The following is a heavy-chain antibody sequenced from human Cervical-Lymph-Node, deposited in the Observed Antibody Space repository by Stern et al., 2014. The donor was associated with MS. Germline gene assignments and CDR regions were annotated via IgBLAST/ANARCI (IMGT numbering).Heavy chain of an antibody. CDR2: IYYSGTT. J-gene: IGHJ4*02. CDR1: GGSIVPYY. CDR3: ARLTYNYGTPDY. D-gene: IGHD5-24*01. V-gene: IGHV4-59*08. Sequence: VQLVESGPGLVKPSETLSLTCTASGGSIVPYYWNWIRQPPGKGLEWIGYIYYSGTTNYNPSFESRVPLSLDTSKNKFSLLLTSVTAADTAIYYCARLTYNYGTPDYWGQGTVVAVSS.